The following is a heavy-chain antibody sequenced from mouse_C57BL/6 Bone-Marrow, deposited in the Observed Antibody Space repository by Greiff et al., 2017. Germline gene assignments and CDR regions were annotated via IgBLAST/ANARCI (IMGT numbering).Heavy chain of an antibody. Sequence: EVKVVESGGDLVKPGGSLKLSCAASGFTFSSYGMSWVRQTPDKRLEWVATISSGGSYTYYPDSVKGRFTISRDNAKNTLYLQMSSLKSEDTAMYYSARHGGYYERFAYWGQVTLVTVSA. D-gene: IGHD2-3*01. CDR3: ARHGGYYERFAY. V-gene: IGHV5-6*01. J-gene: IGHJ3*01. CDR2: ISSGGSYT. CDR1: GFTFSSYG.